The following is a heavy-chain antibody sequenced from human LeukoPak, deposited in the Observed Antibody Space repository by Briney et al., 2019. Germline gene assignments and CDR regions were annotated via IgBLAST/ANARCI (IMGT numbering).Heavy chain of an antibody. J-gene: IGHJ4*02. CDR1: GGSISSSSYY. CDR2: IYYSGST. CDR3: AREGKSGSGGLDY. V-gene: IGHV4-39*07. D-gene: IGHD3-10*01. Sequence: SETLSLTCTVSGGSISSSSYYWGWIRQPPGKGLEWIGSIYYSGSTYYNPSLKSRVTISVDTSKNQFSLKLSSVTAADTAVYYCAREGKSGSGGLDYWGQGTLVTVSS.